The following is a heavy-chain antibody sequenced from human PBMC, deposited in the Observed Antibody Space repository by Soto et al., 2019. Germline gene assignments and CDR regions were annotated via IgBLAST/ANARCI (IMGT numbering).Heavy chain of an antibody. Sequence: QITLKESGPTLVKPTQTLTLTCTFSGFSLSTSGVGVGWIRQPPGKALEWLALIYWNDDKRYSPSLKSRLTITTDTSKNQVVLTMTNMDPVDTATYYCAHRRGVGVVITSSGWFDPWGQGTLVTVSS. V-gene: IGHV2-5*01. J-gene: IGHJ5*02. D-gene: IGHD3-3*01. CDR3: AHRRGVGVVITSSGWFDP. CDR1: GFSLSTSGVG. CDR2: IYWNDDK.